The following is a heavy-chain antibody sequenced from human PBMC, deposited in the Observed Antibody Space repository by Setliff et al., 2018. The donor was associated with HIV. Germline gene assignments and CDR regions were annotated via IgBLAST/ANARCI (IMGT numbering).Heavy chain of an antibody. V-gene: IGHV3-21*01. CDR1: GFTFSSYT. CDR2: ISSSRSYI. CDR3: ARAGEYRFDY. Sequence: PGGSLRLSCAASGFTFSSYTMNWVRQAPGKGLEWVSSISSSRSYIYYADSVKGRFTISRDNAKNTLYLQMNSLRVDDTAVYYCARAGEYRFDYWGQGTLVTVSS. D-gene: IGHD2-2*01. J-gene: IGHJ4*02.